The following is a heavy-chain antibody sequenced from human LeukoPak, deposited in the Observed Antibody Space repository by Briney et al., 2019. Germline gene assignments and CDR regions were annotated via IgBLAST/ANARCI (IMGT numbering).Heavy chain of an antibody. CDR1: GFTFSSYS. D-gene: IGHD5-18*01. V-gene: IGHV3-21*01. Sequence: GGSLRLSCAASGFTFSSYSMNWVRQAPGKGLEWASSISSSSSYIYYADSVKGRFTISRDNAKNSLYLQMNSLRAEDTAVYYCARARGYSYGYRDFDYWGQGTLVTVSS. CDR3: ARARGYSYGYRDFDY. J-gene: IGHJ4*02. CDR2: ISSSSSYI.